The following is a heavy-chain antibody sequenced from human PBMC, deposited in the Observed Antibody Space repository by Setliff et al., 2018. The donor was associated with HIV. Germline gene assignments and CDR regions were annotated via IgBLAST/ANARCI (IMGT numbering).Heavy chain of an antibody. J-gene: IGHJ4*02. Sequence: ASVKVSCKASGYTFTGYYMHWVRQAPGQGLEWMGWINPNSGGTNYAQKFQGRVTMTRDTSISTAYMQLSSLRSDDTAMYYCGRATEYYDTSGYPRRTLVDDWGQGALVTVS. CDR1: GYTFTGYY. CDR3: GRATEYYDTSGYPRRTLVDD. D-gene: IGHD3-22*01. V-gene: IGHV1-2*02. CDR2: INPNSGGT.